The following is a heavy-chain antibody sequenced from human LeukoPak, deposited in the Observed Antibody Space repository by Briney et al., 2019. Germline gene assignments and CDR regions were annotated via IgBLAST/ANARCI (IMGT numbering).Heavy chain of an antibody. D-gene: IGHD4-11*01. CDR3: ARGTTVPYDIWFDP. CDR2: IYYSGST. V-gene: IGHV4-59*01. J-gene: IGHJ5*02. Sequence: PSETLSLTFTVSGGSISSYYWSWIRQPPGKGLEWIGYIYYSGSTNYNPSLKSRVTISVDTSKNQFSLKLSSVTAADTAVYYRARGTTVPYDIWFDPWGQGTLVTVSS. CDR1: GGSISSYY.